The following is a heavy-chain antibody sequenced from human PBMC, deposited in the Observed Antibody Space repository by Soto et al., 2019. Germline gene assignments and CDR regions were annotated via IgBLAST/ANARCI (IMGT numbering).Heavy chain of an antibody. Sequence: GGSLRLSCAASGFTFSSYAMSWVRQAPGKGLEWVSAISGSGGSTYYADSVKGRLTISRDNSKNTLYLQMNSLRAEDTAVYYCAKGFVVPAATLDYGMDVWGQGTTVTVSS. CDR1: GFTFSSYA. CDR3: AKGFVVPAATLDYGMDV. V-gene: IGHV3-23*01. J-gene: IGHJ6*02. D-gene: IGHD2-2*01. CDR2: ISGSGGST.